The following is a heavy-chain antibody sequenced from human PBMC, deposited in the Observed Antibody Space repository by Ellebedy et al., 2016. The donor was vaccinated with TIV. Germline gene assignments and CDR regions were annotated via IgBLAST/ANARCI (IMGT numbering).Heavy chain of an antibody. CDR2: ISGNSGNA. CDR1: CYSFTTYD. V-gene: IGHV1-18*04. D-gene: IGHD1-26*01. J-gene: IGHJ4*02. CDR3: AKSQEGATYFDY. Sequence: AASVKVSCKASCYSFTTYDFSWVRQAPGQGLEWMGWISGNSGNARYAEKFEGRVTLTAETSTTTAYMELRRLKSDDTAIYYCAKSQEGATYFDYWGQGTLVTVSS.